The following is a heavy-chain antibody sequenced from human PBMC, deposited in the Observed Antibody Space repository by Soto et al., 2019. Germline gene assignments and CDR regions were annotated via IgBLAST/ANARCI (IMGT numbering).Heavy chain of an antibody. CDR1: GASISSYF. J-gene: IGHJ4*02. CDR3: AREGVVGEFVY. Sequence: SETLSLTCTVSGASISSYFWSWIRQPPGKGLEWIGYIYYSGSTNYNPSLKGRVTISVDTSKNQFSLKLSSVTAADTAVYYCAREGVVGEFVYWGLGTLVTVS. CDR2: IYYSGST. D-gene: IGHD2-2*01. V-gene: IGHV4-59*01.